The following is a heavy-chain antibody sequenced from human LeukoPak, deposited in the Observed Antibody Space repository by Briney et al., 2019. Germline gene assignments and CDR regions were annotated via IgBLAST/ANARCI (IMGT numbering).Heavy chain of an antibody. CDR1: RGSLSAYY. CDR2: IYYSGIT. D-gene: IGHD3-3*01. J-gene: IGHJ4*02. CDR3: ARAILSGYPDF. V-gene: IGHV4-59*01. Sequence: PSETLSLTCSVSRGSLSAYYWTCISQPPREGRGWIGYIYYSGITNYYPSLTRRVTLSLHKSKNKSSRTCTSVTAADTAVYYCARAILSGYPDFWGQGTLVIVFS.